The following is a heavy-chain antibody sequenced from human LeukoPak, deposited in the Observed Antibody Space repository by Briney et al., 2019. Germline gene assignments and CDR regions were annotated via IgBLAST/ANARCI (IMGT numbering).Heavy chain of an antibody. CDR2: IYYSGST. V-gene: IGHV4-59*01. Sequence: SETLSLTCTVSGGSIRTYYWSWIRQPPGKGLEWIGYIYYSGSTNYNPSLKSRVTISVDTSKNQFSLKLSSVTAADTAVYYCARRASGLYSGYDKRTYYYYGMDVWGQGTTVTVSS. J-gene: IGHJ6*02. CDR3: ARRASGLYSGYDKRTYYYYGMDV. D-gene: IGHD5-12*01. CDR1: GGSIRTYY.